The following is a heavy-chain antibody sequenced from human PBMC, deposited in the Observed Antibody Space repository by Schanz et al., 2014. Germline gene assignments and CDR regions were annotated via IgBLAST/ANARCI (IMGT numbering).Heavy chain of an antibody. CDR3: AKSDAFDI. J-gene: IGHJ3*02. V-gene: IGHV3-7*02. Sequence: EVQLAESGGGLVQPGGSLRLSCAASTFTFSSDWMSWVRQAPGKGLEWVANIKEDGSVKDYVDSVKGRFTISRDNAKNSLYLQMNSLRAEDTAVYYCAKSDAFDIWGQGTMVTVSS. CDR1: TFTFSSDW. CDR2: IKEDGSVK.